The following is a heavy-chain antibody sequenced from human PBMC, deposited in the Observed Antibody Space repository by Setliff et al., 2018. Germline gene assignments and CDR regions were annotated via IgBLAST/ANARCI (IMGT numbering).Heavy chain of an antibody. V-gene: IGHV4-61*02. CDR2: IYISGST. CDR1: GGSISSSNW. CDR3: ARMSGFQYMDV. J-gene: IGHJ6*03. Sequence: SETLSLTCTVSGGSISSSNWWTWIRQPAGKGLEWIGRIYISGSTNYNPSLKSRVTISLDTSNNQFSLSLSSVTAADTAVYYCARMSGFQYMDVWGKGTTVTVSS. D-gene: IGHD3-3*01.